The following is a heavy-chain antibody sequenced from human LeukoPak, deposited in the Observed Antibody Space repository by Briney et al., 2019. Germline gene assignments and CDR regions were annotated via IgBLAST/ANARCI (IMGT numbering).Heavy chain of an antibody. Sequence: ASVKVSCKASGYTFTGYYMHWVRQAPGQGLEWMGWINPNSGGTNYAQKFQGRVTMTRDTSISTAYMELSRLRSDDTAVYYCARAYYYGSGTYYLVFGYWGQGTLVTVSS. D-gene: IGHD3-10*01. CDR2: INPNSGGT. J-gene: IGHJ4*02. V-gene: IGHV1-2*02. CDR1: GYTFTGYY. CDR3: ARAYYYGSGTYYLVFGY.